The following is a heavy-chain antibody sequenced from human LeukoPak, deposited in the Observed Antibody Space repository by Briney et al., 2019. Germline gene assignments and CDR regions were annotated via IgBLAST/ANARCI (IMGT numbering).Heavy chain of an antibody. Sequence: ASVKVSCKASGYTFTGYYMHWVRQAPGQGLEWMGWINPNSGGTNYAQKFQGRVTMTRDTSISTAYMELSRLRSEDTAVYYCARDLTPRRFGEFWFDPWGQGTLVTVSS. V-gene: IGHV1-2*02. CDR1: GYTFTGYY. CDR2: INPNSGGT. CDR3: ARDLTPRRFGEFWFDP. J-gene: IGHJ5*02. D-gene: IGHD3-10*01.